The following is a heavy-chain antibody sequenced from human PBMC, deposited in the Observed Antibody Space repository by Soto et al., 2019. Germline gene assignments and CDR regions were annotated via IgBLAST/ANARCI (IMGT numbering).Heavy chain of an antibody. CDR1: GFTFSSYA. CDR2: ISSNGGST. J-gene: IGHJ4*02. CDR3: ARAQYSSGWPFDY. Sequence: GGSLRLSCAASGFTFSSYAMHWVRQAPGKGLEYVSAISSNGGSTYYANSVKGRFTISRDNSKNTLYLQMGSLRAEDMAVYYCARAQYSSGWPFDYWGQGTLVTVSS. D-gene: IGHD6-19*01. V-gene: IGHV3-64*01.